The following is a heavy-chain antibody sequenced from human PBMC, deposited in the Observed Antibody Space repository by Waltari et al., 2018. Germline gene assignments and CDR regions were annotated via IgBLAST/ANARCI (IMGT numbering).Heavy chain of an antibody. D-gene: IGHD4-4*01. CDR3: AREKKYSIYPVGYYYYMDV. J-gene: IGHJ6*03. V-gene: IGHV4-34*01. Sequence: QVQLQQCGAGLLKLSETLSLTCAVYGGSFCGYYWSSIRTPPGNRLEWIGEINHSGSTNYNPSLKSRVTISVDTSKNQFSLKLSSVTAADTAVYYCAREKKYSIYPVGYYYYMDVWGKGTTVTISS. CDR2: INHSGST. CDR1: GGSFCGYY.